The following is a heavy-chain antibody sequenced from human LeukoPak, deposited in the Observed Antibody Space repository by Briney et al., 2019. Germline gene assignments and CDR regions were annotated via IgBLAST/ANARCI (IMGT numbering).Heavy chain of an antibody. V-gene: IGHV3-30*02. CDR2: IRYDGSNK. CDR1: GFTFSSYG. Sequence: GGSLRLSCAASGFTFSSYGMHWVRQAPGKGLEWVAFIRYDGSNKYYADSVKGRFTISRDNSKNTLYLQMNSLRAEDTAVYYCAKEGGYGDYGDYYYYMDVWGKGTTVTVSS. J-gene: IGHJ6*03. D-gene: IGHD4-17*01. CDR3: AKEGGYGDYGDYYYYMDV.